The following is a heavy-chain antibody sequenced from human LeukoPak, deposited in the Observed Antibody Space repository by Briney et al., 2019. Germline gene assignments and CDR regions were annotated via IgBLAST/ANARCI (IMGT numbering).Heavy chain of an antibody. J-gene: IGHJ4*02. Sequence: SETLSLTCTVSSGSINSYYWGWVRQPAGRGLEWIGRIYTTGNTNYNPSLKSRLTMSVDTSKRQFSLNLRSVTAADTAIYYCARDGYTASHYFLDYWSQGILVTVSS. V-gene: IGHV4-4*07. D-gene: IGHD3-16*02. CDR2: IYTTGNT. CDR1: SGSINSYY. CDR3: ARDGYTASHYFLDY.